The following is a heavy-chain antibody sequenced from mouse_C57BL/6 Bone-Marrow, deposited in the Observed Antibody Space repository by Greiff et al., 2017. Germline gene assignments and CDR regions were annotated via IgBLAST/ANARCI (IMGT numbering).Heavy chain of an antibody. J-gene: IGHJ4*01. CDR1: GYTFTSYW. CDR2: IHPNSGST. D-gene: IGHD2-4*01. CDR3: ARRDYYDYDWGYAMDY. V-gene: IGHV1-64*01. Sequence: QVHVKQPGAELVKPGASVKLSCKASGYTFTSYWMHWVKQRPGQGLEWIGMIHPNSGSTNYNEKFKSKATLTVDKSSSTAYMQLSSLTSEDSAVYYCARRDYYDYDWGYAMDYSGQGTSVTVSS.